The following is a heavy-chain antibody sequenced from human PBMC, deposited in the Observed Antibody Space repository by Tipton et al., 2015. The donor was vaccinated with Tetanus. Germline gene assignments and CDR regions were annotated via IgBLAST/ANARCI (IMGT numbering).Heavy chain of an antibody. CDR3: ARDQARGARGWNYFDY. D-gene: IGHD1-26*01. CDR1: GGPISSGGYY. V-gene: IGHV4-31*03. CDR2: IYYSGST. Sequence: TLSLTCTVSGGPISSGGYYWSWIRQHPGKGLEWIGDIYYSGSTYYNPSLKSRVTLSVDTSKNQFSLKLNSVSAADTAVYYCARDQARGARGWNYFDYWGQGTLVTVSS. J-gene: IGHJ4*02.